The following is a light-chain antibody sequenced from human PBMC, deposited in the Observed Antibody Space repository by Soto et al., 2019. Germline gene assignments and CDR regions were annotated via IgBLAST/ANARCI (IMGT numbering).Light chain of an antibody. CDR3: CSYASGSIYV. V-gene: IGLV2-14*01. Sequence: QSVLTQPASVSVSPGQSITISCTGTSSDVGAFNYVSWYLQYPGKAPKLMIYEVGNRPSGVSNRFSGSKSGNTASLTISGLQAEDEADYYCCSYASGSIYVFGTGTKVTVL. CDR1: SSDVGAFNY. CDR2: EVG. J-gene: IGLJ1*01.